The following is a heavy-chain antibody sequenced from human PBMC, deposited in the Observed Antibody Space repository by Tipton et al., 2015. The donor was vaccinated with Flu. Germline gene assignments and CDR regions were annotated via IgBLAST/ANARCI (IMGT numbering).Heavy chain of an antibody. CDR3: ARDTHNYPLD. CDR2: IHYSGSP. D-gene: IGHD4-11*01. CDR1: GYSMRSDYF. Sequence: GLVKPSETLSLTCTVSGYSMRSDYFWGWIRQPPGKGLEWIGNIHYSGSPHYNPSLKSRVTISVDTSKNQFSLRMSSVTAADTAEYYCARDTHNYPLDWGQGTLITVSS. J-gene: IGHJ4*02. V-gene: IGHV4-38-2*02.